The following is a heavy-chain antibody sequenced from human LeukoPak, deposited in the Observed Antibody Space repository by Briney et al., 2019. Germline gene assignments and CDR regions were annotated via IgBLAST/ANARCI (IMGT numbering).Heavy chain of an antibody. V-gene: IGHV4-31*03. Sequence: SETLPLTCTVSGGSISSGGYYWSWIRQHPGKGLEWIGHIYYSGSTYYNPSLKSRVTISVDTSKNQFSLKLSSVTAADTAVYYCARVIGRGHGNLWGQGTLVTVSS. CDR1: GGSISSGGYY. J-gene: IGHJ5*02. CDR3: ARVIGRGHGNL. D-gene: IGHD3-10*01. CDR2: IYYSGST.